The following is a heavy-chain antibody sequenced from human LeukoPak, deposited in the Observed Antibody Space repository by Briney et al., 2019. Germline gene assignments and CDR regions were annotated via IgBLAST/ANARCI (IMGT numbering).Heavy chain of an antibody. CDR2: TYYSGST. V-gene: IGHV4-59*01. D-gene: IGHD6-13*01. Sequence: PSETLSLTCTVSGGSISSYYWSWIRQPPGKGLEWIGYTYYSGSTNYNPSLKSRVTISVDTSKNQFSLKLSSVTAADTAVYYCARGLMMAVAGRGEFHYWGQGTLVTVSS. CDR1: GGSISSYY. J-gene: IGHJ4*02. CDR3: ARGLMMAVAGRGEFHY.